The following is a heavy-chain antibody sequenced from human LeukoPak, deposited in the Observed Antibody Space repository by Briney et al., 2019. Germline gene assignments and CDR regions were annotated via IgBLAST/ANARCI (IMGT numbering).Heavy chain of an antibody. CDR3: ARDLDVETVAMPGGY. Sequence: GGSLRLSCTTSGFTFGRFLMSWVRQAPGKGPEWVAHIKEDGSKTNYVDVVQGRFAISRDNAQNSLYLQLNSLRVEDTAVYDCARDLDVETVAMPGGYWGQGTLVTVSS. J-gene: IGHJ4*02. D-gene: IGHD2-2*01. CDR1: GFTFGRFL. CDR2: IKEDGSKT. V-gene: IGHV3-7*01.